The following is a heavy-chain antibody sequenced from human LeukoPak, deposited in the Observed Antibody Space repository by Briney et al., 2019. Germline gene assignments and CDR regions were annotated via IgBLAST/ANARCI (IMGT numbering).Heavy chain of an antibody. V-gene: IGHV4-39*07. CDR3: ARGQSLGAPWGNYYYMDV. Sequence: PSETLSLTCTVSGGSISSSSYYWGWIRQPPGKGLEWIGSIYYSGSTYYNPSLKSRVTISVDTSKNQFSLKLSSVTAADTAVYYCARGQSLGAPWGNYYYMDVWGKGTTVTVSS. CDR2: IYYSGST. D-gene: IGHD1-26*01. CDR1: GGSISSSSYY. J-gene: IGHJ6*03.